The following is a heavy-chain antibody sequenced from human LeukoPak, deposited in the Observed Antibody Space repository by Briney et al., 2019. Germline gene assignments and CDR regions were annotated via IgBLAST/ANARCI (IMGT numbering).Heavy chain of an antibody. V-gene: IGHV3-11*06. CDR2: ISSSSSYI. J-gene: IGHJ4*02. CDR1: GFTFSDYY. CDR3: ARDLTMVRGADY. D-gene: IGHD3-10*01. Sequence: GGSLRLSCAASGFTFSDYYMSWIRQAPGKGLEWVSSISSSSSYIYYADSVKGRFTISRDNAKNSLYLQMNSLRAEDTAVYYCARDLTMVRGADYWGQGTLVTVSS.